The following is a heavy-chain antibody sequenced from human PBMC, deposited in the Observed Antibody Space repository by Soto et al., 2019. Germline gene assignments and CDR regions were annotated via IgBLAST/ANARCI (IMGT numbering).Heavy chain of an antibody. J-gene: IGHJ3*02. CDR3: ATKIAVAGPSSAFDI. Sequence: GGSLRLSCAASGFTFSSYGMHWVRQAPGKGLEWVAVISYDGSNKYYADSVKGRFTISRDNSKNTLYLQMNSLRAEDTAVYYCATKIAVAGPSSAFDIWGQGTMVTVSS. CDR1: GFTFSSYG. CDR2: ISYDGSNK. D-gene: IGHD6-19*01. V-gene: IGHV3-30*03.